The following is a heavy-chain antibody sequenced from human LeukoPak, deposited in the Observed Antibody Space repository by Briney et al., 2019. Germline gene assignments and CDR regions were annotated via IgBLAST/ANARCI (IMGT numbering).Heavy chain of an antibody. D-gene: IGHD6-13*01. CDR1: GFTFSSYG. CDR2: ISGSGGST. CDR3: AKKPSSSWTGDWCFDP. J-gene: IGHJ5*02. Sequence: GGSLRLSCAASGFTFSSYGMSWVRQAPGKGLEWVSAISGSGGSTYYADSVKGRFTISRDNSKNTLYLQMNSLRAEDTAVYYCAKKPSSSWTGDWCFDPWGQGTLVTVSS. V-gene: IGHV3-23*01.